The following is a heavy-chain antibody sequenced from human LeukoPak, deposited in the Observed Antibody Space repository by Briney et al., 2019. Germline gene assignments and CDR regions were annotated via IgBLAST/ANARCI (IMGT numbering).Heavy chain of an antibody. J-gene: IGHJ4*02. CDR2: IRYDGSNK. D-gene: IGHD2-15*01. Sequence: GGSLRLSCAASGFTFSYYGMHWVRQAPGKGLEWVAFIRYDGSNKYYVDSVKGRFTISRDNSKNTLYLQMNSLRTEDTAVYYCAKEHCSGGSCYSHVDYWGQGTLVTVSS. CDR1: GFTFSYYG. V-gene: IGHV3-30*02. CDR3: AKEHCSGGSCYSHVDY.